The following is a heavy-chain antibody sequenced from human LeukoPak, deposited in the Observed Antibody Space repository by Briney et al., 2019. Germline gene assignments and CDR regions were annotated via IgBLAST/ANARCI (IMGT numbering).Heavy chain of an antibody. CDR2: IYYSGST. J-gene: IGHJ5*02. CDR3: ARSNNIVVVPAAPGWFDP. D-gene: IGHD2-2*01. Sequence: SETLSLTCTVSGGSISSYYWSWIRQPPGKGLEWIGYIYYSGSTNYNPSLKSRVTISVDTSKNQFSLKLSSVTAADTAVYYCARSNNIVVVPAAPGWFDPWGQGTLVTVSS. V-gene: IGHV4-59*01. CDR1: GGSISSYY.